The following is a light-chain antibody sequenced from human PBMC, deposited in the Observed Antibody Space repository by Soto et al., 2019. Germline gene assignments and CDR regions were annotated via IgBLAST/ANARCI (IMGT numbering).Light chain of an antibody. CDR2: RTN. CDR1: SSNIGSNY. J-gene: IGLJ2*01. CDR3: GGWDASLSGPV. Sequence: QPVLTQPPSASGTPGQRVNISCSGSSSNIGSNYVYGYRQFPGTAPKLLIQRTNQRPSGVPARFSGSKSGTSASLAISGLRSEDEAEYYCGGWDASLSGPVFGGGTKVTVL. V-gene: IGLV1-47*01.